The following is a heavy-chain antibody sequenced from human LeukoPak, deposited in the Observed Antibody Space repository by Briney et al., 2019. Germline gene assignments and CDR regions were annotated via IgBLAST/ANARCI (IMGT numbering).Heavy chain of an antibody. CDR1: GASFSGYY. CDR2: INHSGST. J-gene: IGHJ4*02. D-gene: IGHD1-14*01. CDR3: ARQTYGTIPFDY. V-gene: IGHV4-34*01. Sequence: SETLSLTCAVYGASFSGYYWSWIRQPPGKGLEWIGEINHSGSTNYNPSLKSRVTISVDTSKNQFSLKLSSVTAADTAVYYCARQTYGTIPFDYWGQGTLVTLSS.